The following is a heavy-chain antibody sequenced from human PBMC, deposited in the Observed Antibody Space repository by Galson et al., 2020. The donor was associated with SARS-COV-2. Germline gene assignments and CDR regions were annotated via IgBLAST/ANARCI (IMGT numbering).Heavy chain of an antibody. D-gene: IGHD2-15*01. Sequence: KTGGSLRLSCAASGFKFSDYYMSWIRQAPGKGLEWVSYISSRGRTIYYADSVKGRFTISRDNAQNSLHLQMNSLRAEDTAVYYCARDVYCSGGSCQSYGMDVWGLGTTVTVS. CDR3: ARDVYCSGGSCQSYGMDV. J-gene: IGHJ6*02. CDR2: ISSRGRTI. V-gene: IGHV3-11*01. CDR1: GFKFSDYY.